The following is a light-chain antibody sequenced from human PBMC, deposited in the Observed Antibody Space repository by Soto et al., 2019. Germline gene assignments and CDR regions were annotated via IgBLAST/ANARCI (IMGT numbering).Light chain of an antibody. CDR1: QSVSSW. J-gene: IGKJ2*01. Sequence: EIVLTQSPATLSLSPGERATLSCRTSQSVSSWLAWYQQKPGQAPRLLIYDASNRATGIPTRFSGSGSGTYSTLTISSLEPEDFAVYYCQQRYNSHTFGLGTKLELK. V-gene: IGKV3-11*01. CDR2: DAS. CDR3: QQRYNSHT.